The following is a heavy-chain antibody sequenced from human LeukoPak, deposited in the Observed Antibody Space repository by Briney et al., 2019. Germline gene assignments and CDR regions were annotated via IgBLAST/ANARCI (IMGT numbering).Heavy chain of an antibody. CDR3: AKDAVGKWLGKGENYYYMDV. J-gene: IGHJ6*03. Sequence: GGSLRLSCAASGFTFDDYTMHWVRQAPGKGLEWVSLISWDGGSTYYADSVKGRFTISRDNSKNSLYLQMNSLRTEDTALYYCAKDAVGKWLGKGENYYYMDVWGKGTTVTISS. CDR2: ISWDGGST. D-gene: IGHD5-12*01. V-gene: IGHV3-43*01. CDR1: GFTFDDYT.